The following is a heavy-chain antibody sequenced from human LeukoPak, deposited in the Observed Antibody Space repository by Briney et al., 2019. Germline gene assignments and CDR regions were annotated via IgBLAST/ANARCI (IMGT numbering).Heavy chain of an antibody. CDR2: ISYDGSNK. V-gene: IGHV3-30*04. CDR3: ASGGSGYDLDY. D-gene: IGHD5-12*01. CDR1: GFTLSSYA. Sequence: GRSLRLSCAASGFTLSSYAMHWVRQAPGEGLEWVAVISYDGSNKYYADSVKGRFTISRDNSKNTLYLQMNSLRAEDTAVYYCASGGSGYDLDYWGQGTLVTVSS. J-gene: IGHJ4*02.